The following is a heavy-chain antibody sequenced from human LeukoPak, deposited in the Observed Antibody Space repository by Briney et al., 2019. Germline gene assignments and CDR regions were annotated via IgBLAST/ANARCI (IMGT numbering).Heavy chain of an antibody. CDR1: GYTFTSYG. Sequence: ASVKVSCKASGYTFTSYGISWVRQAPGQGLEWMGWISAYNGNTNYAQKLQGRVTMTTDTSTSTAHMELRSLRSDDTAVYYCARGARIAYYDFWSGYYNNWFDPWGQGTLVTVSS. CDR3: ARGARIAYYDFWSGYYNNWFDP. D-gene: IGHD3-3*01. V-gene: IGHV1-18*01. CDR2: ISAYNGNT. J-gene: IGHJ5*02.